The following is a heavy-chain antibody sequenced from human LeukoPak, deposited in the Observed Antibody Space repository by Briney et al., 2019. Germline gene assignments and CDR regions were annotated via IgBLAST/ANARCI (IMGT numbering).Heavy chain of an antibody. Sequence: ASVKVSCKASGYTFTSYGISWVRQAPGQGLEWMGWINTYNGNTNYAQKRQGRVTMTTDTSTSTAYMELRSLRSDDTAVYYCARQDGPHFDYWGQGTLVTVSS. CDR2: INTYNGNT. CDR1: GYTFTSYG. J-gene: IGHJ4*02. CDR3: ARQDGPHFDY. V-gene: IGHV1-18*01. D-gene: IGHD4-17*01.